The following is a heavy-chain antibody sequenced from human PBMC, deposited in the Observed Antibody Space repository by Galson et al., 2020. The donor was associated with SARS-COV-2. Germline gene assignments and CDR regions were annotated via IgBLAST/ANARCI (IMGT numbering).Heavy chain of an antibody. D-gene: IGHD1-26*01. CDR1: DGSISSGSYY. CDR2: IYTGVNT. V-gene: IGHV4-61*02. Sequence: SETLSLTCTVSDGSISSGSYYWSWIRQPAGKGLEWTGRIYTGVNTNYNPSIKSRVTISVDTSKNQFSLKLSSVTAADTAVYYCASEGRWGAYFDHWGQGTLVTVSS. CDR3: ASEGRWGAYFDH. J-gene: IGHJ4*02.